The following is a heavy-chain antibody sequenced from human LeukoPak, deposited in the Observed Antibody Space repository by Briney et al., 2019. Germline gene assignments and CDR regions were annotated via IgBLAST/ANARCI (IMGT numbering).Heavy chain of an antibody. J-gene: IGHJ4*02. CDR1: GFTFSSYS. V-gene: IGHV3-21*01. D-gene: IGHD2-2*01. Sequence: GGSLRLSCAASGFTFSSYSMNWVRQAPGKGLEWVSSISSSSSYIYYVDSVKGRFTISRDNAKNSLYLQMNSLRAEDTAVYFCARGGHCSSTICPPHLVHWGQGTLVTVSS. CDR3: ARGGHCSSTICPPHLVH. CDR2: ISSSSSYI.